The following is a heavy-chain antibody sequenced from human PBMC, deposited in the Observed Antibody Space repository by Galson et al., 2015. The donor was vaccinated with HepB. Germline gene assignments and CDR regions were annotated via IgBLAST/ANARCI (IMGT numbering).Heavy chain of an antibody. CDR3: ARGSSGGGPPSS. D-gene: IGHD3-10*01. CDR2: IGTAGDT. V-gene: IGHV3-13*01. CDR1: GFTFSSYD. J-gene: IGHJ3*01. Sequence: SLRLSCASSGFTFSSYDMHWVRQATGKGLEWVSAIGTAGDTYYPGSVKGRFTISRENAKNSLYLQMNSLRAGDTAVYYCARGSSGGGPPSSWGQGTMVTVSS.